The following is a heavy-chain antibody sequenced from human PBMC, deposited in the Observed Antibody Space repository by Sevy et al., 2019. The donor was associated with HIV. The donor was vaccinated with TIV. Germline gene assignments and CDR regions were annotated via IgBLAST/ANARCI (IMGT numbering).Heavy chain of an antibody. J-gene: IGHJ4*01. Sequence: GGSLRLSCAASRFTFSNYGMHWVRQAPGKGLEWVAAIWFDGNDKKYADSVEGRFTISRDNSKNMLYLQMNSLRVEDTALYYCARDPCGWYLNSDFWGHGTLVTVSS. V-gene: IGHV3-33*01. CDR2: IWFDGNDK. CDR1: RFTFSNYG. CDR3: ARDPCGWYLNSDF. D-gene: IGHD6-19*01.